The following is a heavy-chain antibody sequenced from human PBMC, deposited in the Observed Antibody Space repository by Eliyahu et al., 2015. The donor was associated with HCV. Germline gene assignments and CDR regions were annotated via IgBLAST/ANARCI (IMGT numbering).Heavy chain of an antibody. CDR1: GGTFSSYA. Sequence: QVQLVQSGAEVKKPGSSVKVSCKASGGTFSSYAISWVRQAPGQGLEWMGGIIPIFGTANYAQKFQGRVTITADESTSTAYMELSSLRSEDTAVYYCARASWYDSSGYIKYIGRFDYWGQGTLVTVSS. D-gene: IGHD3-22*01. CDR3: ARASWYDSSGYIKYIGRFDY. J-gene: IGHJ4*02. CDR2: IIPIFGTA. V-gene: IGHV1-69*01.